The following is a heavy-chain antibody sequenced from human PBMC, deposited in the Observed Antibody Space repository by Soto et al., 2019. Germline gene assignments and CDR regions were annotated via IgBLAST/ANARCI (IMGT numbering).Heavy chain of an antibody. CDR3: PRPPPTMSPFDV. Sequence: QITLKESGPSLVSPTQTLTLTCTLSGFSLTTTGVGVAWIRRPPGKALEWLALIYWDGDKRYRPSLKTRLAVTSAPSKNRVFLTVTERATRAQAPFSWPRPPPTMSPFDVWGQGTMVTVSS. CDR1: GFSLTTTGVG. CDR2: IYWDGDK. J-gene: IGHJ3*01. V-gene: IGHV2-5*02. D-gene: IGHD3-22*01.